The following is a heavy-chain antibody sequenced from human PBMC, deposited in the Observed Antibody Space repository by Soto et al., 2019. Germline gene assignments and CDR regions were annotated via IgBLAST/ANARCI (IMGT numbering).Heavy chain of an antibody. Sequence: GGSLRLSCAASGFTFSSYWMSWVRQAPGKGLEWVANIKQDGSGKYYVDSVKGRFTISRDNAKNSLYLQMNSLRAEDTAVYYCARVVYSSSINWFDPWGQGTLVTVSS. CDR1: GFTFSSYW. CDR3: ARVVYSSSINWFDP. CDR2: IKQDGSGK. J-gene: IGHJ5*02. V-gene: IGHV3-7*03. D-gene: IGHD6-6*01.